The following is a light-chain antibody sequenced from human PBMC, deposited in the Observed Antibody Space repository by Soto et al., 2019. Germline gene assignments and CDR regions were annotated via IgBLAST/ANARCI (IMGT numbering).Light chain of an antibody. CDR2: ENN. J-gene: IGLJ1*01. V-gene: IGLV1-51*02. Sequence: QSVLTQPPSVSAAPGQKVTISCSGSSSNIGNNYVSWYQQLPGTAPKLLIYENNKRPSGIPDRFSGSKSGTSATLGITGLQTGDEADYYCGTWDSSLSAGVFGTGTKLNVL. CDR1: SSNIGNNY. CDR3: GTWDSSLSAGV.